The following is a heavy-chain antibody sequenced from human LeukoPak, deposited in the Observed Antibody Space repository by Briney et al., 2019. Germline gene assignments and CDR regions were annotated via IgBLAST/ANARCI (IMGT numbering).Heavy chain of an antibody. V-gene: IGHV1-18*01. D-gene: IGHD3-22*01. J-gene: IGHJ2*01. Sequence: ASVKVSCKASGYTFTNYGISWVRQAPGHGLEWMGWISAYNGNTNYAQKLRGRVTMTTDSSTSTAYMEQRSLRSDDTAVYYCARDYDTSGYYYVAWYFDLWGRGTLVTVSS. CDR1: GYTFTNYG. CDR3: ARDYDTSGYYYVAWYFDL. CDR2: ISAYNGNT.